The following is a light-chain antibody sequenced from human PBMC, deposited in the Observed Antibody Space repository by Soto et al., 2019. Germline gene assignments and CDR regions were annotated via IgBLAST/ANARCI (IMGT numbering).Light chain of an antibody. J-gene: IGKJ5*01. CDR1: QGISSY. Sequence: DLQLTQSPSFLSASVGDRVTITCRASQGISSYLAWYQQKPGKAPKFLIHAASTLQSGVPSRFSGSGSGTEFTLTISSLQPEDFATYYCQRLDNYPLSFGQGTRLEIK. CDR3: QRLDNYPLS. CDR2: AAS. V-gene: IGKV1-9*01.